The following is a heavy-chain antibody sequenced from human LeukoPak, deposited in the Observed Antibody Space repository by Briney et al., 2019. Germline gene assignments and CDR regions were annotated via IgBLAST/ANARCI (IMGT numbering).Heavy chain of an antibody. V-gene: IGHV4-31*03. J-gene: IGHJ5*02. Sequence: SETLSLTCTVSGGSISSGGYYWSWIRQHPGEGLEWSGYIYYSGSTYYNPSLKSRVTISVDTSKNQFSLKLSSVTAADTAVYYCAREAYYYYGSGSYWFDPWGQGTLVTVSS. D-gene: IGHD3-10*01. CDR2: IYYSGST. CDR3: AREAYYYYGSGSYWFDP. CDR1: GGSISSGGYY.